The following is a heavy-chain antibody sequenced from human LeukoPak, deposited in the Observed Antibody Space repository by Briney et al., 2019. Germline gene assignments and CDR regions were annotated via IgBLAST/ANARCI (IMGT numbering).Heavy chain of an antibody. CDR3: ARETGYYYDSSGYIDY. CDR2: ISSSGSTI. CDR1: GFTFSDYY. Sequence: GGSLRLSCAASGFTFSDYYMSWIRQAPGKGLEWVSYISSSGSTIYYADSVKGRFTISRDNAKNSLYLQMNSLRAEDTTVYYCARETGYYYDSSGYIDYWGQGTLVTVSS. D-gene: IGHD3-22*01. J-gene: IGHJ4*02. V-gene: IGHV3-11*01.